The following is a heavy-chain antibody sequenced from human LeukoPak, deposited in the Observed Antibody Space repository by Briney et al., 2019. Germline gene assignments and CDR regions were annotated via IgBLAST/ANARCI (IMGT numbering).Heavy chain of an antibody. J-gene: IGHJ4*02. CDR3: GGLPVGATYFDY. Sequence: GESLKISCKGSGYRFTSHWIGWVRQMPGKGLEWMGIIYPGDSDTRYSPSFQGQVTISADKSISTAYLQWSSLKATDTAMYYCGGLPVGATYFDYWGQGTLVTVSS. V-gene: IGHV5-51*01. D-gene: IGHD1-26*01. CDR1: GYRFTSHW. CDR2: IYPGDSDT.